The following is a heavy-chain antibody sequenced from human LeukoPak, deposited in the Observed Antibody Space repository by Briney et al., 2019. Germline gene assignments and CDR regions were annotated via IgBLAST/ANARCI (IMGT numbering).Heavy chain of an antibody. CDR2: MYSRGDT. CDR3: ARDAPQVPAAGVLAS. D-gene: IGHD6-13*01. V-gene: IGHV3-53*01. J-gene: IGHJ5*02. Sequence: GGSLRLSCAASGFTVSDNYMSWVRQAPGKGLEWVSVMYSRGDTYYAKSVKGRFTFSRDISKNTLYLQMNGLRVEDTAMYYCARDAPQVPAAGVLASWGQGTLVIVSS. CDR1: GFTVSDNY.